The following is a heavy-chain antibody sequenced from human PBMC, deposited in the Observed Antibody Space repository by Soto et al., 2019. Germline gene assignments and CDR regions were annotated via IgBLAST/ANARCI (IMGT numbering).Heavy chain of an antibody. Sequence: PSETLSLTCAVYGGSFSGYYWSWIRQPPGKGLEWIGEINHSGSTNYNPSLKSRVTISVDTSKNQFSLKLSSVTAADTAAYYCASLGDYVASSNWFDPWGQGPLVTVSS. CDR3: ASLGDYVASSNWFDP. J-gene: IGHJ5*02. V-gene: IGHV4-34*01. CDR2: INHSGST. CDR1: GGSFSGYY. D-gene: IGHD4-17*01.